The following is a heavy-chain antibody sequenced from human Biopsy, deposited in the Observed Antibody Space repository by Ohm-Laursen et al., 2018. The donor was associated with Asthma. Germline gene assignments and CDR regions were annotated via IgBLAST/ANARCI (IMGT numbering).Heavy chain of an antibody. D-gene: IGHD1-14*01. CDR1: GFSFSNYG. J-gene: IGHJ4*02. CDR2: TSFDGTNR. V-gene: IGHV3-30*03. CDR3: ARDGPELPTELDY. Sequence: SLRLSCAASGFSFSNYGMHWVRQAPGKGLDWVAVTSFDGTNRNYTDSVEGRFTISRDNSRNTLHLEMNSLRAEDTAVYYCARDGPELPTELDYWGPGTLVTVSS.